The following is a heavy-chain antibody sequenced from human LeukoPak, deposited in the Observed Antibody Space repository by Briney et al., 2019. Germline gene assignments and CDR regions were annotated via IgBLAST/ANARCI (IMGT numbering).Heavy chain of an antibody. Sequence: SQTLSLTCTVSGGSISSGSYYWSWIRQPAGKGLEWIGRINTSGSTNYNPSLKSRVTISVDTSKNQFSLKLSSVTAADTAVYYCATTHNSWYSSFDHWGQGTLVTVSS. D-gene: IGHD6-13*01. CDR3: ATTHNSWYSSFDH. CDR1: GGSISSGSYY. J-gene: IGHJ4*02. CDR2: INTSGST. V-gene: IGHV4-61*02.